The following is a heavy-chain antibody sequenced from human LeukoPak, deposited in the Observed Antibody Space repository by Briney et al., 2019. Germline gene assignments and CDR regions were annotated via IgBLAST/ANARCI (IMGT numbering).Heavy chain of an antibody. J-gene: IGHJ5*02. CDR1: GGSISSYY. V-gene: IGHV4-59*01. Sequence: SETLSLTCTVSGGSISSYYWSWIRQPPGKGLEWIGYIYYSGSTNYNPSLKSRVTISVDTSKNQFPLKLSSVTAADTAVYYCASAPRFFGNWFDPWGQGTLVTVSS. CDR3: ASAPRFFGNWFDP. D-gene: IGHD3-3*01. CDR2: IYYSGST.